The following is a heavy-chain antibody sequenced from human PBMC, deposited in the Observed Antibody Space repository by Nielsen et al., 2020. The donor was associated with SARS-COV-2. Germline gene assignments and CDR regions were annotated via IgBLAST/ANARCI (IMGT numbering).Heavy chain of an antibody. J-gene: IGHJ4*02. CDR2: MNPNSGNT. CDR3: ARDDALNAGLYFDY. Sequence: ASVKVSCKASGYTFTSYDINWVRQATGQGLEWMGWMNPNSGNTGYAQKFQGRVTMTRNTSISTAYMELSSLRSDDTAVYYCARDDALNAGLYFDYWGQGTLVTVSS. CDR1: GYTFTSYD. V-gene: IGHV1-8*01. D-gene: IGHD1-1*01.